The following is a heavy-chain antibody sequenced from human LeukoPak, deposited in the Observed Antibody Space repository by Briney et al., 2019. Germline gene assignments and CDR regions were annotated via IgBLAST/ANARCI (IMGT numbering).Heavy chain of an antibody. CDR1: GGSISSSSYY. J-gene: IGHJ6*03. V-gene: IGHV4-39*07. CDR3: ARGYAGYSSSWLHLYYYYMDV. CDR2: INHSGST. D-gene: IGHD6-13*01. Sequence: SETLSLTCTVSGGSISSSSYYWGWIRQPPGKGLEWIGEINHSGSTNYNPSLKSRVTISVDMSKNQFSLRLSSVSAADTAVYYCARGYAGYSSSWLHLYYYYMDVWGKGTTVTVSS.